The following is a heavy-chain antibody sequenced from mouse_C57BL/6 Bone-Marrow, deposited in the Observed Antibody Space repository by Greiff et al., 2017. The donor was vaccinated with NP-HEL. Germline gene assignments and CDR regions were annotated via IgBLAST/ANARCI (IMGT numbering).Heavy chain of an antibody. D-gene: IGHD1-1*01. V-gene: IGHV1-15*01. CDR1: GYTFTDYE. CDR2: IDPETGGT. CDR3: ARGDYYGSS. Sequence: VQLQQSGAELVRPGASVTLSCKASGYTFTDYEMHWVKQTPVHGLEWIGAIDPETGGTAYNEKFKSKATLTVDKSSSTAYMQLSSLTSEDSAVYYCARGDYYGSSWGQGTLVTVSA. J-gene: IGHJ3*01.